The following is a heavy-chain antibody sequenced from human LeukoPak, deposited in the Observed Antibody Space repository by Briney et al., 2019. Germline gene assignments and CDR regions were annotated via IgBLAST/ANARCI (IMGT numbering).Heavy chain of an antibody. Sequence: ASVKVSCKASGYTFTSYYMHWVRQAPGQGLEWVGIINPSGGSTTYAQKFQARVTMTRDTSTRKVYMELSGLRSEDTAVYYCARSSMVRGVISYWGQGTLVTVSS. J-gene: IGHJ4*02. CDR1: GYTFTSYY. CDR2: INPSGGST. D-gene: IGHD3-10*01. CDR3: ARSSMVRGVISY. V-gene: IGHV1-46*01.